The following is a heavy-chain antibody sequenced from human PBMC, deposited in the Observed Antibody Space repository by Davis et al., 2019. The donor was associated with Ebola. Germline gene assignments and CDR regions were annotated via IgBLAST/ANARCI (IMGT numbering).Heavy chain of an antibody. J-gene: IGHJ6*03. CDR3: TTDELPAATTGVYYYYYYMHV. CDR1: GFTFSNYG. D-gene: IGHD2-2*01. CDR2: IKSKTDGGTT. Sequence: GGSLRLSCAASGFTFSNYGMHWVRQAPGKGLEWVGRIKSKTDGGTTDYAAPVKGRFTISRDDSKNTLYLQMNSLKTEDTAVYYCTTDELPAATTGVYYYYYYMHVWGKGTTVTVSS. V-gene: IGHV3-15*01.